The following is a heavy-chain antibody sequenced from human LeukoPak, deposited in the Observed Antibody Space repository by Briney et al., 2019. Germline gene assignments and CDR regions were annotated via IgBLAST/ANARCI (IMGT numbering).Heavy chain of an antibody. Sequence: SETLSLTCTVSGGSISSGSYYWSWIRQPAGKGLEWIGRIYTSGSTNYNPSLKSRVTISVDTSKNQFSLKLSSVTAADTAVYYCARLKSPSYGASNFDYWGQGTLVTVSS. CDR2: IYTSGST. J-gene: IGHJ4*02. CDR1: GGSISSGSYY. D-gene: IGHD3-16*01. V-gene: IGHV4-61*02. CDR3: ARLKSPSYGASNFDY.